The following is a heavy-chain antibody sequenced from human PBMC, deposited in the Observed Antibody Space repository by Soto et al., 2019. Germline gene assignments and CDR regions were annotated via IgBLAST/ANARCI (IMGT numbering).Heavy chain of an antibody. Sequence: GGSLRLSCTASGSTFGDYAMSWFRQAPGKGLEWVGFIRSKAYGGTTEYAASVKGRFTTSRDDSKSIAYLQMNSLKTEDTAVYYCTSAVSYYGMDVWGQGTTVTVSS. CDR3: TSAVSYYGMDV. CDR2: IRSKAYGGTT. V-gene: IGHV3-49*03. CDR1: GSTFGDYA. D-gene: IGHD3-16*01. J-gene: IGHJ6*02.